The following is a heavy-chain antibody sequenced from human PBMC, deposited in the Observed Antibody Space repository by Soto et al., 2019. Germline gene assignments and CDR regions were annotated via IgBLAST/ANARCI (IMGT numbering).Heavy chain of an antibody. D-gene: IGHD4-4*01. CDR1: GLTFSSYG. CDR3: ARSNSGAFDI. Sequence: QVQLVESVGGVVQPGRSLRLSCAASGLTFSSYGMHWVRQAPGKGLEWVAVIWYDGSNKYYADSVKGRFTISRDNSKNTLYLQMNSLRAEDTAVYYCARSNSGAFDIWGQGTMVTVSS. J-gene: IGHJ3*02. V-gene: IGHV3-33*01. CDR2: IWYDGSNK.